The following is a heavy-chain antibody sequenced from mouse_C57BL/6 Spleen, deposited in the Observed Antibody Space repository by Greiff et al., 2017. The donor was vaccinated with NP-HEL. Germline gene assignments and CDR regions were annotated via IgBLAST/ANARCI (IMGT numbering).Heavy chain of an antibody. D-gene: IGHD3-2*02. CDR3: ARSDSSGEGY. V-gene: IGHV1-80*01. CDR1: GYAFSSYW. Sequence: QVHVKQSGAELVKPGASVKISCKASGYAFSSYWMNWVKQRPGKGLEWIGQIYPGDGDTNYNGKFKGKATLTADKSSSTAYMQLSSLTSEDSAVYFCARSDSSGEGYWGQGTTLTVSS. J-gene: IGHJ2*01. CDR2: IYPGDGDT.